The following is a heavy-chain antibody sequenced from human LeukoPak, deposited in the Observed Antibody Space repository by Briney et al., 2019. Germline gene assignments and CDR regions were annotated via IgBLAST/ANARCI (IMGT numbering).Heavy chain of an antibody. J-gene: IGHJ4*02. CDR3: ARDLSHDSSGYSDY. CDR2: IYSGGST. CDR1: GFTVSSNY. V-gene: IGHV3-53*01. Sequence: PGGSLRLSCAASGFTVSSNYMSWVRQAPGKGLEWVSVIYSGGSTYYADSVKGRFTIPRDNSKNTLYLQMNSLRAEDTAVYYCARDLSHDSSGYSDYWGQGTLVTVSS. D-gene: IGHD3-22*01.